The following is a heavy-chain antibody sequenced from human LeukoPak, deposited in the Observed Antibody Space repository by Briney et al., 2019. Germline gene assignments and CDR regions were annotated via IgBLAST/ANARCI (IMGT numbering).Heavy chain of an antibody. V-gene: IGHV4-4*09. CDR3: ARREGSSWYDYFDY. J-gene: IGHJ4*02. CDR2: IYTSGST. CDR1: GGSISSYY. D-gene: IGHD6-13*01. Sequence: SETLSLTCTVSGGSISSYYWSWIRQPPGKGLEWIGYIYTSGSTNYNPSLKSRVTISVDTSKNQFSLKLSSVTAAHTAVYYCARREGSSWYDYFDYWGQGTLVTVSS.